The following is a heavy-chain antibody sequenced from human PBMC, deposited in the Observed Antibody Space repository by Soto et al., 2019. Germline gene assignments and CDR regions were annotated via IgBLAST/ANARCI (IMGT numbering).Heavy chain of an antibody. CDR3: ASPRDYDYVWGSYRPEY. CDR2: ISNDGSNK. CDR1: GFTFTSYG. V-gene: IGHV3-30-3*01. D-gene: IGHD3-16*02. J-gene: IGHJ4*02. Sequence: PGGSLRLSCAASGFTFTSYGMHWVRQAPGKGLEWVAVISNDGSNKYYADSVKGRFTISRDNSKNTLYLQMNSLRAEDTAVYYCASPRDYDYVWGSYRPEYWGQGTLVTVSS.